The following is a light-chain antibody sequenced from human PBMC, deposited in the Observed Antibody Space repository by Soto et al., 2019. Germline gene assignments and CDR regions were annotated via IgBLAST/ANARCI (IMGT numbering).Light chain of an antibody. Sequence: QTVVTQPPSVSGAPGQRVTISCTGSSSNIGAGYDVHWYQQLPGTAPKVLIYANSHRPSAVPDRFSGSQSGTSASLAITGLQAEDEADYYCQSYDSSLSGAVVFGGGTKLTVL. CDR3: QSYDSSLSGAVV. J-gene: IGLJ2*01. CDR2: ANS. CDR1: SSNIGAGYD. V-gene: IGLV1-40*01.